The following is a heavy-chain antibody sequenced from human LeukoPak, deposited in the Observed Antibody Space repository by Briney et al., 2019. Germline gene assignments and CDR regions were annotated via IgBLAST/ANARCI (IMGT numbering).Heavy chain of an antibody. Sequence: PSETLSLTCTVSGGSISSGDYYWSWVRQPPGKGREWIGYIYYSGSTYYNPSLKSRVTISVDTSKTQFSLKLSSVTAAHTAVYYCARDHYYDSSGTRNFDYWGQGTLVTVSS. CDR1: GGSISSGDYY. CDR2: IYYSGST. D-gene: IGHD3-22*01. CDR3: ARDHYYDSSGTRNFDY. V-gene: IGHV4-30-4*08. J-gene: IGHJ4*02.